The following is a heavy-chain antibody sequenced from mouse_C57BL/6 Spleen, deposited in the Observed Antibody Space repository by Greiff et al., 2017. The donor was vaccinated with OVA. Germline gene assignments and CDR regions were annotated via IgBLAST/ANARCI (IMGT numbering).Heavy chain of an antibody. CDR3: ARETGTGY. J-gene: IGHJ3*01. D-gene: IGHD4-1*01. CDR1: GYSITSGYY. Sequence: EVKLEESGPGLVKPSQSLSLTCSVTGYSITSGYYWNWIRQFPGNKLEWMGYISYDGSNNYNPSLKNRISITRDTSKNQFFLKLNSVTTEDTATYYCARETGTGYWGQGTLVTVSA. CDR2: ISYDGSN. V-gene: IGHV3-6*01.